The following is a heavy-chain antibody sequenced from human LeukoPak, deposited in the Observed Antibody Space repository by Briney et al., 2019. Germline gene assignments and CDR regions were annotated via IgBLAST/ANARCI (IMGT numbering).Heavy chain of an antibody. CDR3: AHRMVLPTSNPFDC. D-gene: IGHD4/OR15-4a*01. CDR1: GFSLSTSGVG. Sequence: SGPTLVKPTQTLTLTCTFSGFSLSTSGVGVGWIRQPPGKALEWLAVIYWDDNKRYSPSLESRLTITKDTSKNQVVLTMTSMDPVDTATYYCAHRMVLPTSNPFDCWGQGILVTVSS. J-gene: IGHJ4*02. V-gene: IGHV2-5*02. CDR2: IYWDDNK.